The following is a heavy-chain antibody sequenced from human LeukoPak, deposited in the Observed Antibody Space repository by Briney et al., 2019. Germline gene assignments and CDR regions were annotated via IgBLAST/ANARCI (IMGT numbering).Heavy chain of an antibody. J-gene: IGHJ4*02. CDR2: ISSSGGTT. Sequence: GGSLRLSCAASEFTFSNYAMNWVRQAPGKGLEWVSAISSSGGTTYYADSVKGRFTISRDNSNNTLFLQMNSLRAEDTAAYYCTKKSSGWHGEDYWGQGTLVTVSS. D-gene: IGHD6-19*01. V-gene: IGHV3-23*01. CDR1: EFTFSNYA. CDR3: TKKSSGWHGEDY.